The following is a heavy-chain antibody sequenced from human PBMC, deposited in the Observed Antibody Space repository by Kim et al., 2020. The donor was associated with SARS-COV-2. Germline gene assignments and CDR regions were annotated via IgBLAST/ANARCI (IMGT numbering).Heavy chain of an antibody. D-gene: IGHD5-18*01. V-gene: IGHV3-74*01. Sequence: GGSLRLSCAASGFTFSNYWMPWVRQVPGKGLVWVSNINGGGNTINYADSVKGRFTISRDNAKNTLYLQMNSLRVDDTAVYYCARSYSDWGQGTLVSVCS. CDR1: GFTFSNYW. CDR3: ARSYSD. J-gene: IGHJ4*02. CDR2: INGGGNTI.